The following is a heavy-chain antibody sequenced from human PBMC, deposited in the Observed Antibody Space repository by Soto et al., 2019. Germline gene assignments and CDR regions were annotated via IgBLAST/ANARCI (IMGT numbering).Heavy chain of an antibody. D-gene: IGHD1-7*01. Sequence: GGSLRLSCAASGFTFSNYWMSWVRQPPGKGLEWVANVKGDESEKYYVGSVRGRFTISRDNAQNSLYLQMNNLRAEDTAVYYCARNLANNCNYPHGYWAQGILVTVSS. CDR2: VKGDESEK. CDR1: GFTFSNYW. V-gene: IGHV3-7*05. CDR3: ARNLANNCNYPHGY. J-gene: IGHJ4*02.